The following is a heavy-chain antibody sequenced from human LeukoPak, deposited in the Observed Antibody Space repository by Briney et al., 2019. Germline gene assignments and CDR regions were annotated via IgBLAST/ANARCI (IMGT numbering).Heavy chain of an antibody. Sequence: ASVKVSCKASGGTFSSYAISWVRQAPGQGLEWMGGIIPIFGTANYAQKFQGRVTITADESTSTAYMELSSLRSEDTAVYYCARAIPYDSSGYYYVRYYYYMDVWGKGTTVTISS. V-gene: IGHV1-69*13. D-gene: IGHD3-22*01. CDR1: GGTFSSYA. CDR3: ARAIPYDSSGYYYVRYYYYMDV. J-gene: IGHJ6*03. CDR2: IIPIFGTA.